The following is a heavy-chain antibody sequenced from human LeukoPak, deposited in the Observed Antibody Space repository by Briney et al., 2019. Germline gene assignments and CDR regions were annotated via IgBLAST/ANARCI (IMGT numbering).Heavy chain of an antibody. CDR1: GFTFSSYG. V-gene: IGHV3-30*18. Sequence: GGSLRLSCAASGFTFSSYGMHWVRQAPGKGLEWVSVMSYDGSNEYYGDPVRGRFTISRDNPKNTLYLQMNSLRPEDTAVYYCAKVRPVITAPMAPSDNWGQGTLVTVSS. CDR3: AKVRPVITAPMAPSDN. CDR2: MSYDGSNE. J-gene: IGHJ4*02. D-gene: IGHD6-13*01.